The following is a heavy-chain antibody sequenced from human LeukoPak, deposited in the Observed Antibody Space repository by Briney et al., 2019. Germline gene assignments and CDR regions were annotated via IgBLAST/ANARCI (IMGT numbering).Heavy chain of an antibody. CDR2: INPSGGSA. D-gene: IGHD5-12*01. CDR1: GYTFTKFA. V-gene: IGHV1-46*01. Sequence: ASVKVSCKTSGYTFTKFAISWVRQAPGQGLEWMGIINPSGGSASYAQMFQGRVTMTSDTSTRTVYMELSSLRSEDTAVYYCARLRNQGFDMWGQGTMATVSS. CDR3: ARLRNQGFDM. J-gene: IGHJ3*02.